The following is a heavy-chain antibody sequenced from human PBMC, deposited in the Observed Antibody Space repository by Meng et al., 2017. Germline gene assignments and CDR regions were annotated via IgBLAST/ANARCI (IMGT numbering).Heavy chain of an antibody. Sequence: EGQMVGCGGGWVQPGGSLSLSCAASGFTFSIYEMHWGRQATGKGLEWVSAIGTAGDTYYPGSVKGRFTIARENAKNSLYLQMNSLRAGDTAVYYCARAHGYGVYDYWGQGTLVTVSS. J-gene: IGHJ4*02. V-gene: IGHV3-13*01. CDR1: GFTFSIYE. CDR3: ARAHGYGVYDY. D-gene: IGHD2-15*01. CDR2: IGTAGDT.